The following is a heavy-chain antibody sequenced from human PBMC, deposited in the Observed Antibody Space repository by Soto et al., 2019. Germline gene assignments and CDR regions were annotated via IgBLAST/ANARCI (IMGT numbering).Heavy chain of an antibody. V-gene: IGHV1-69*02. Sequence: QVQLVQSGAEVKRPGSSVKVSCKASGDTFNFYSINWVRQAPGLGLEWMGRVNPIVSMSNYAQKFQGRVTMPADKSTSTAYMDLRSLRSEDTAIYYCASSYGSGYRAFDYWGQGALVTVSS. CDR2: VNPIVSMS. D-gene: IGHD3-10*01. CDR1: GDTFNFYS. CDR3: ASSYGSGYRAFDY. J-gene: IGHJ4*02.